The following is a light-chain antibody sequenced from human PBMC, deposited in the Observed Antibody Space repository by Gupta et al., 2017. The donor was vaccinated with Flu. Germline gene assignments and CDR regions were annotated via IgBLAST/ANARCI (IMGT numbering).Light chain of an antibody. V-gene: IGKV3-11*01. Sequence: EIVLTQSPATLSLSPGEGATLSCRASQSVSSYLAWYQQKPGQAPRLLIYDASNRAPGTPARFTGSGSGTDFTLTISSLEPEDFAVYYCQRRSNWPPFTFGPGTTLEIK. CDR2: DAS. J-gene: IGKJ3*01. CDR1: QSVSSY. CDR3: QRRSNWPPFT.